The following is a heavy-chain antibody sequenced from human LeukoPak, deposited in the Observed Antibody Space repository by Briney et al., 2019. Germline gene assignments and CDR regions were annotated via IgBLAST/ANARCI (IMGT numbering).Heavy chain of an antibody. CDR3: ARDEKGGYSYGSDY. J-gene: IGHJ4*02. CDR2: INPSGGST. CDR1: GYTFTSHF. Sequence: GASVKVSCKASGYTFTSHFMHWVRQAPGQGLEWMGIINPSGGSTSYAQKLQGRVTMTTDTSTSTAYMELRSLRSDDTAVYYCARDEKGGYSYGSDYWGQGTLVTVSS. D-gene: IGHD5-18*01. V-gene: IGHV1-46*01.